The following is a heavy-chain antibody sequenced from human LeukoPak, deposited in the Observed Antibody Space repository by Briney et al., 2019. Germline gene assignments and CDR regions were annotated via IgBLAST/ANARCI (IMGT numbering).Heavy chain of an antibody. V-gene: IGHV1-2*02. CDR2: INPNSGGT. CDR3: ARDLGYYYGSGSFDY. Sequence: ASVKVCCKASGYTFTGYYMHWVRQAPGQGLEWMGWINPNSGGTNYAQKFQGRVTMTRDTSISTAYMELSRLRSDDTAVYYCARDLGYYYGSGSFDYWGQGTLVTVSS. CDR1: GYTFTGYY. D-gene: IGHD3-10*01. J-gene: IGHJ4*02.